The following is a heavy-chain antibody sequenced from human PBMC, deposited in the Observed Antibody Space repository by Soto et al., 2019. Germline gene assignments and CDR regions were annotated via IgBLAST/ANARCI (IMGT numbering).Heavy chain of an antibody. J-gene: IGHJ6*02. D-gene: IGHD2-21*01. CDR1: GFTFSDYY. V-gene: IGHV3-11*01. Sequence: QVQLVESGGGLVKPGGPLRLSCAASGFTFSDYYMNWIRQAPGKGLEWVSYISSSGTTIYYADFVKGRFTISRDNAKNSLFLQMNSLRAEDTALYYCARGHSIFYGMDVWGQGTTVTVSS. CDR3: ARGHSIFYGMDV. CDR2: ISSSGTTI.